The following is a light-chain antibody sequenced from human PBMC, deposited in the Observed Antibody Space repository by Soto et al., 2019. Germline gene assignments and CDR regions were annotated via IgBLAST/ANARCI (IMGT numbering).Light chain of an antibody. CDR2: GAS. CDR1: QSVSTN. V-gene: IGKV3-15*01. J-gene: IGKJ1*01. Sequence: EIVLTQSPGTLSLSPGERATLSCRASQSVSTNLAWYQHKPGQAPRLLIYGASTRATGIPARFSGSGSGTEFTLTISSLQSEDFAVYYCQQYNNWPPTFGQGTKV. CDR3: QQYNNWPPT.